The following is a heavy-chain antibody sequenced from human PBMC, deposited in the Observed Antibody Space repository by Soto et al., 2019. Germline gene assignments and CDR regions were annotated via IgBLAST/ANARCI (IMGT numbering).Heavy chain of an antibody. CDR1: GGSISSSSYY. Sequence: SETLSLTCTVSGGSISSSSYYWGWIRQPPGKGLEWIGSIYYSGSTYYNPSLKSRVTISVDTSKRQFSLKLSSVTAADTAVYYCARLPQWLPEHYFDYWGQGTLVTVSS. CDR3: ARLPQWLPEHYFDY. J-gene: IGHJ4*02. V-gene: IGHV4-39*01. D-gene: IGHD6-19*01. CDR2: IYYSGST.